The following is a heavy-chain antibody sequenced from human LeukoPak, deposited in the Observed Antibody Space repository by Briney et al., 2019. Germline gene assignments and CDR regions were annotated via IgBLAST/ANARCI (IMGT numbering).Heavy chain of an antibody. CDR2: MNPNSGNT. V-gene: IGHV1-8*02. J-gene: IGHJ4*02. CDR3: ARIRMTPDY. CDR1: GYTFTGYY. Sequence: ASVKVSCRASGYTFTGYYMHWVRQATGQGLEWMGWMNPNSGNTGYAQKFQGRVTMTRNTSISTAYMELSSLRSEDTAVYYCARIRMTPDYWGQGTLVTVSS. D-gene: IGHD2-15*01.